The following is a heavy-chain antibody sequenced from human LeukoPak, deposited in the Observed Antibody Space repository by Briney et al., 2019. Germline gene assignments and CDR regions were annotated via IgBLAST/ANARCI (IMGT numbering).Heavy chain of an antibody. V-gene: IGHV4-38-2*01. Sequence: PSETLSLTCVVSGYSISSGYYWGWIRQPPGKGLEWIGSIYHSGSTYYNPSLKSRVTISVDTSKNQFSLKLSSVTAADTAVYYCARVLAVAGVDYWGQGTLSPSPQ. D-gene: IGHD6-19*01. CDR1: GYSISSGYY. CDR3: ARVLAVAGVDY. J-gene: IGHJ4*02. CDR2: IYHSGST.